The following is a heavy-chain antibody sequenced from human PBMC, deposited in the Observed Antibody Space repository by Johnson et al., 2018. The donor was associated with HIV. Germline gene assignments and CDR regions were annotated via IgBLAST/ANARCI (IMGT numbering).Heavy chain of an antibody. V-gene: IGHV3-30*03. CDR3: ARPQGTGDAFDI. CDR2: ISYDGSNK. CDR1: GFIFSDYY. Sequence: LSCAASGFIFSDYYMSWIRQAPGKGLEWVAVISYDGSNKYYADSVKGRFTISRDNSKNTLYLQMNSLRAEDTAVYYCARPQGTGDAFDIWGQGTMVTVSS. J-gene: IGHJ3*02. D-gene: IGHD1-1*01.